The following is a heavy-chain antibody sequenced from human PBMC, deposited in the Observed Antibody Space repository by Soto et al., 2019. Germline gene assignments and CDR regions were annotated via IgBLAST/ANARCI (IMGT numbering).Heavy chain of an antibody. J-gene: IGHJ4*02. D-gene: IGHD6-13*01. CDR2: ISYDGSNK. V-gene: IGHV3-30*03. CDR1: GFTFSSYG. Sequence: PGGSLRLSCAASGFTFSSYGMHWVRQAPGKGLEWVAVISYDGSNKYYADSVKGRFTISRDNSKNTLYLQMNSLRAEDTAVYYCARGVAGIAAAGRHFDYWGQGTLVTVSS. CDR3: ARGVAGIAAAGRHFDY.